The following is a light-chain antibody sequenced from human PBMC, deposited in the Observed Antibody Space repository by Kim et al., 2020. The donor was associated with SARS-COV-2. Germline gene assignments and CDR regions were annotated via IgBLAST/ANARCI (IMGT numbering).Light chain of an antibody. Sequence: SYELTQPPSLSVAPGMAARLTCGGDNIGYRGVHWYQQKPGQAPRVVISYDRERPSGIPDRFSGSNSGNTATLTISRVEAGDEADYYCQGGDSSSDVWLFG. J-gene: IGLJ3*02. CDR1: NIGYRG. V-gene: IGLV3-21*04. CDR2: YDR. CDR3: QGGDSSSDVWL.